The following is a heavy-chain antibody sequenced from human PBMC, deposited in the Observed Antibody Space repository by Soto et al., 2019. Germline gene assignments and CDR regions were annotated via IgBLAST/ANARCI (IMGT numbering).Heavy chain of an antibody. CDR3: AREFPNDESSDSYFDY. CDR1: GDSVSGNSAA. J-gene: IGHJ4*02. Sequence: PSQTLSLTCAISGDSVSGNSAAWNWIRQSPSRGLEWLGRTYYRSKWYNDYAVSVKSRITVTPDTSKNQFSLHLNSVTPVDTAVYYCAREFPNDESSDSYFDYWGQGALVTVSS. V-gene: IGHV6-1*01. D-gene: IGHD6-19*01. CDR2: TYYRSKWYN.